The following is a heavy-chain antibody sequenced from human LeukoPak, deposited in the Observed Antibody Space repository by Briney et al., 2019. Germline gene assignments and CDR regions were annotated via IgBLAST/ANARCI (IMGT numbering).Heavy chain of an antibody. Sequence: SVKVSCKASGGTFSSYAISWVRQAPGQGLEWMGGIIPIFGTANYAQKFQGRVTITADESTSTAYMELSSLRSEDTAVYYCARPASIIVVVPAAIEEVEGYYFDYWGQGTLVTVSS. CDR2: IIPIFGTA. D-gene: IGHD2-2*02. J-gene: IGHJ4*02. V-gene: IGHV1-69*13. CDR1: GGTFSSYA. CDR3: ARPASIIVVVPAAIEEVEGYYFDY.